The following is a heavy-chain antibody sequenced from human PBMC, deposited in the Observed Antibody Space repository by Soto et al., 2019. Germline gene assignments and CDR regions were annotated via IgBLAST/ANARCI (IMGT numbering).Heavy chain of an antibody. CDR1: GYGFTSYW. V-gene: IGHV5-51*01. Sequence: GESLKISCKGSGYGFTSYWIGWVRQMPGKGLEWMGIIYPGDSDTRYSPSFQGQVTISADKSINTAYLQWSSLKASDTAMYYCARRNTISGFDFLVDYWGQGILVTVSS. D-gene: IGHD5-12*01. CDR2: IYPGDSDT. CDR3: ARRNTISGFDFLVDY. J-gene: IGHJ4*02.